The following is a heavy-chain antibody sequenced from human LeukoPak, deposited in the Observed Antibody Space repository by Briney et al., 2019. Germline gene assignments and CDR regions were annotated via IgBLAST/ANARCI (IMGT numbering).Heavy chain of an antibody. J-gene: IGHJ4*02. Sequence: GGSLRLSCAASGFTFSSYSMNWVRQAPGKGLEWVSSISSSSSYTYYADSVKGRFTISRDNAKNSLYLQMNSLRAEDTAVYYCARVIQTLWLFSSASNDFWGQGTLVTVSS. CDR1: GFTFSSYS. CDR3: ARVIQTLWLFSSASNDF. CDR2: ISSSSSYT. V-gene: IGHV3-21*01. D-gene: IGHD3-22*01.